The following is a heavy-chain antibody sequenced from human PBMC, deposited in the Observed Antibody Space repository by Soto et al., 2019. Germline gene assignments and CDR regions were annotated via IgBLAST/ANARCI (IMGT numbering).Heavy chain of an antibody. D-gene: IGHD3-16*01. Sequence: GASVKVSCKASGVTFSSYAISWVRQAPWQGLEWMGGIIPIFGTANYAQKFQGRVTITADESTSTAYMELSSLRSEDTAVYYCARDPDYVAGEGVGFCYWGQGTLVTVSS. J-gene: IGHJ4*02. V-gene: IGHV1-69*13. CDR3: ARDPDYVAGEGVGFCY. CDR2: IIPIFGTA. CDR1: GVTFSSYA.